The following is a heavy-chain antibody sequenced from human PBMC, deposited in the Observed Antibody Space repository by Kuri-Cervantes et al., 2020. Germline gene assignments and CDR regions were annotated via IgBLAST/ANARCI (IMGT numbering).Heavy chain of an antibody. Sequence: GESLKISCAASGFIFSSYWMSWVRQAPGKGLEWVANIKQDGSEKYYVDSVKGRFTISRDNAKNSLYLQMDSLGAEDTAVYYCARGAAIGYWGQGTLVTVSS. D-gene: IGHD6-13*01. V-gene: IGHV3-7*04. J-gene: IGHJ4*02. CDR2: IKQDGSEK. CDR3: ARGAAIGY. CDR1: GFIFSSYW.